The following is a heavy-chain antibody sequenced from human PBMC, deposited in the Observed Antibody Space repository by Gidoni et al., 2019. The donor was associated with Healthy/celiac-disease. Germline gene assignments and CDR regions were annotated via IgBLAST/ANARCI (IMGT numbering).Heavy chain of an antibody. D-gene: IGHD4-17*01. Sequence: QVQLVESGGGVVQPGRSLRLSCAASGFAFRSYAMHWVRQAPGKGLEWVAVISYDGSNKYYADSVKGRFTISRDNSKNTLYLQMNSLRAEDTAVYYCAREVHDYGDYYGMDVWGQGTTVTVSS. V-gene: IGHV3-30-3*01. J-gene: IGHJ6*02. CDR1: GFAFRSYA. CDR2: ISYDGSNK. CDR3: AREVHDYGDYYGMDV.